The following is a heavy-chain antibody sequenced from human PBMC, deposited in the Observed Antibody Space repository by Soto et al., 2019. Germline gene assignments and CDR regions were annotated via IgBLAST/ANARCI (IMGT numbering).Heavy chain of an antibody. V-gene: IGHV3-30-3*01. D-gene: IGHD6-19*01. CDR2: ISYDGSNK. J-gene: IGHJ6*02. Sequence: GGSLRLSCAASGFTFSSYAMHWVRQAPGKGLEWVAVISYDGSNKYYADSVKGRFTISRDNSKNTLYLQMNSLRAEDTAVYYCARGALAVAGDYYYYGMDVWGQGTTVTVSS. CDR1: GFTFSSYA. CDR3: ARGALAVAGDYYYYGMDV.